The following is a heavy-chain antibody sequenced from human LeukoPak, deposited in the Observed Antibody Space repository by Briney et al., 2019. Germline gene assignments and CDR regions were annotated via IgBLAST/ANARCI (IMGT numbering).Heavy chain of an antibody. CDR3: AKDLLRYFDWFIYFDY. V-gene: IGHV3-30-3*01. CDR2: ISYDGSNK. CDR1: GFTFSSYA. D-gene: IGHD3-9*01. Sequence: PGGSLRLSCAASGFTFSSYAMHWVRQAPGKGLEWVAVISYDGSNKYYADSVKGRFTISRDNSKNTLYLQMNSLRAEDTAVYYCAKDLLRYFDWFIYFDYWGQGTLVTVSS. J-gene: IGHJ4*02.